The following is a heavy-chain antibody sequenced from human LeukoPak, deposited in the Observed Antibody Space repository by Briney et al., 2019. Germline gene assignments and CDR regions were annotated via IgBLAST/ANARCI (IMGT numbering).Heavy chain of an antibody. CDR3: ALTYCSNTSCPYYYYYYMDV. J-gene: IGHJ6*03. V-gene: IGHV1-2*02. CDR2: INPNSGGT. Sequence: ASVKVSCKASGYTFTGYYMHWVRQAPGQGLEWMGWINPNSGGTNYAQKFQGRVTMTRDTSISTAYMELSRLRSDDTAVYYCALTYCSNTSCPYYYYYYMDVWGKGTTVTISS. CDR1: GYTFTGYY. D-gene: IGHD2-2*01.